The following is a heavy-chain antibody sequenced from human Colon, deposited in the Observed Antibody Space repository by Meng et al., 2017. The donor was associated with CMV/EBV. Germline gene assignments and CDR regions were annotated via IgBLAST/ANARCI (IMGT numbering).Heavy chain of an antibody. CDR3: ARDISGNYSWDY. D-gene: IGHD3-22*01. Sequence: GGSLRLSCAASGFTFSSYGVHWVRQAPGKGLEWVALISYDGGKNYYADSVKGRFTISRDNSENTVYLQMNSLRPEDTALYYCARDISGNYSWDYWGQGTLVTVSS. CDR2: ISYDGGKN. J-gene: IGHJ4*02. V-gene: IGHV3-30*04. CDR1: GFTFSSYG.